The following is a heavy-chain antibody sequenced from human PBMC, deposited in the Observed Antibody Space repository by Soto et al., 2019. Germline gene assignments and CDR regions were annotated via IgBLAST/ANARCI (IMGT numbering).Heavy chain of an antibody. Sequence: PGGSLRLSCAASGFTFSSYWMHCVRQAPGKGLVWVSRINSDGSSTSYADSVKGRFTISIDNAKNTLYLQMNSLRAEDTAVYYCARDFSERLHDLGNAFDIWGQGTLVTVSS. CDR1: GFTFSSYW. CDR2: INSDGSST. V-gene: IGHV3-74*01. J-gene: IGHJ3*02. D-gene: IGHD2-15*01. CDR3: ARDFSERLHDLGNAFDI.